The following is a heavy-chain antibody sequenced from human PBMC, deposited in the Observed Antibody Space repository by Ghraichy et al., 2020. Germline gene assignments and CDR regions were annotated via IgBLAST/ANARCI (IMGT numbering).Heavy chain of an antibody. J-gene: IGHJ4*02. CDR3: ARGITYGDYENPYFDY. D-gene: IGHD4-17*01. Sequence: GGSLRLSCAASGFTFSSYGMHWVRQAPGKGLEWVAVIWYDGSNKYYADSVKGRFTISRDNSKNTLYLQMNSLRAEDTAVYYCARGITYGDYENPYFDYWGQGTLVTVSS. CDR2: IWYDGSNK. V-gene: IGHV3-33*01. CDR1: GFTFSSYG.